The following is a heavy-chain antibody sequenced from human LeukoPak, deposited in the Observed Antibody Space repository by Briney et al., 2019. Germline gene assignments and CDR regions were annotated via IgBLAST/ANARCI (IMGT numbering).Heavy chain of an antibody. J-gene: IGHJ3*02. V-gene: IGHV4-34*01. D-gene: IGHD3-22*01. Sequence: SETLSLTCAVYGGSFSGYYWGWIRQPPGKGLEWIGSIYYSGSTYYNPSLKSRVTISVDTSKNQFSLKLSSVTAADTAVYYCARGSRITMIVVVITKGAFDIWGQGTMVTVSS. CDR2: IYYSGST. CDR3: ARGSRITMIVVVITKGAFDI. CDR1: GGSFSGYY.